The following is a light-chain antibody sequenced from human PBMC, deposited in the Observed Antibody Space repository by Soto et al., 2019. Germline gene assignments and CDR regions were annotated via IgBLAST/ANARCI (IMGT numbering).Light chain of an antibody. CDR3: SSYTNYNTLDV. Sequence: QSVLTQPASVSGSPGQSITISCTGSSCDVGGYNYVSWYQQHPGKAPQLIIYEVSTRPSGVSYRFSGSKSGNTASLTISGLQAEDEADYYCSSYTNYNTLDVFGTGTKVTVL. CDR1: SCDVGGYNY. CDR2: EVS. V-gene: IGLV2-14*01. J-gene: IGLJ1*01.